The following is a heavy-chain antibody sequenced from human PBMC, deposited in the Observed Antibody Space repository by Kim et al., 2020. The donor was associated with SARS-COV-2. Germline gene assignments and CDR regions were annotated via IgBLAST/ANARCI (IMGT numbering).Heavy chain of an antibody. CDR2: INHSGST. Sequence: SQTLSLTCAVYGGSFSGYYWSWIRQPPGKGLEWIGEINHSGSTNYNPSLKSRVTISVDTSKNQFSLKLSSVTAADTAVYYCARGYPRMGGVSSRFIDPWGQGTLVTVSS. J-gene: IGHJ5*02. CDR1: GGSFSGYY. V-gene: IGHV4-34*01. CDR3: ARGYPRMGGVSSRFIDP. D-gene: IGHD6-13*01.